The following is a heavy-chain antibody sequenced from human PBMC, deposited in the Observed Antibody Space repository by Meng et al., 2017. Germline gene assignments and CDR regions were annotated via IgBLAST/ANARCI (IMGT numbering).Heavy chain of an antibody. J-gene: IGHJ4*02. CDR3: ARVDSSGYYYVMDY. CDR1: GFTFSYYY. CDR2: ISSSGSTI. D-gene: IGHD3-22*01. V-gene: IGHV3-11*04. Sequence: GESLKISCASSGFTFSYYYMSWIRQAPGTGLEWVSYISSSGSTIYYADSVKGRFTISRNNAKNSLYLQMNSLRAEDTAVYYCARVDSSGYYYVMDYWGQGTLVTVSS.